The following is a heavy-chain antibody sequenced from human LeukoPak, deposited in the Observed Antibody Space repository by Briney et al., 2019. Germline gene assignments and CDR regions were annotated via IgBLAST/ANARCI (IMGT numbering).Heavy chain of an antibody. Sequence: GGSLRLSCAACGFTFSSYAMHWVRQAPGKGLEYVSAISSNGGSTYYANSVKGRFTISRDNSKNTLYLQMNSLRTDDTAVYYCAKDLYSSSWYRMGAFDIWGQGTMVTVSS. V-gene: IGHV3-64*01. CDR2: ISSNGGST. CDR3: AKDLYSSSWYRMGAFDI. D-gene: IGHD6-13*01. CDR1: GFTFSSYA. J-gene: IGHJ3*02.